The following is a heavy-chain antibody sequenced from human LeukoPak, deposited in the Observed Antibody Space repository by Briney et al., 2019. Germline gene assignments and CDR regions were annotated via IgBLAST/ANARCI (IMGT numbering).Heavy chain of an antibody. CDR3: ARFSPRAMGNYLDF. J-gene: IGHJ4*02. V-gene: IGHV4-30-2*01. CDR2: IYPRGST. CDR1: GGSISSGSYS. D-gene: IGHD7-27*01. Sequence: SETLSLTCAVSGGSISSGSYSWGWIRQPPGKGLEWIGYIYPRGSTYYNPSLKSRVILSLDKSANQFSLNLSSVTAADTAVYYCARFSPRAMGNYLDFWGQGTLVTVSS.